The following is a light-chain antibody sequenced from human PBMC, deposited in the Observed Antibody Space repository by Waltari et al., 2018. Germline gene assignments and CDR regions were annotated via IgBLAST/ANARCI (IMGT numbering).Light chain of an antibody. CDR2: AAS. V-gene: IGKV3-20*01. J-gene: IGKJ1*01. CDR3: QMYVRLPVT. CDR1: QSVGRS. Sequence: EIVLTQSPDTLSLSPGERATLSCRASQSVGRSLAWYQQKPGQAPRLLIFAASNRATAIPERFSGSGSGTDFSLTISRLEPEDFAVYYCQMYVRLPVTFGQGTKVEIK.